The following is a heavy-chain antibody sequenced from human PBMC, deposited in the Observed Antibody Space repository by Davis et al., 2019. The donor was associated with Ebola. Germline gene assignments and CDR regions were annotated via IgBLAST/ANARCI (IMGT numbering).Heavy chain of an antibody. CDR3: ATEYYYDSSGYKGGEFDY. V-gene: IGHV1-8*02. CDR2: MNPNSGNT. J-gene: IGHJ4*02. Sequence: ASVKVSCKASGYTFTSYAMHWVRQAPGQGLEWMGWMNPNSGNTGYAQKFQGRVTMTEDTSTDTAYMELSSLRSEDTAVYYCATEYYYDSSGYKGGEFDYWGQGTLVTVSS. D-gene: IGHD3-22*01. CDR1: GYTFTSYA.